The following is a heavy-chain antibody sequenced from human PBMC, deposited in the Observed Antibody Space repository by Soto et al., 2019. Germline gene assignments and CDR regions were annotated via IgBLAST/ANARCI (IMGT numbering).Heavy chain of an antibody. CDR3: TSRTIAGSEFDY. CDR2: IRSKANSYAT. Sequence: PGGSLRLSCAASGFTFSGSAMHWVRQASGKGLEWVGRIRSKANSYATAYAASVKGRFTISRDDSKNTAYLQMNSLKTEGTAVYYCTSRTIAGSEFDYWGQGTLVTVSS. CDR1: GFTFSGSA. V-gene: IGHV3-73*01. J-gene: IGHJ4*02. D-gene: IGHD6-13*01.